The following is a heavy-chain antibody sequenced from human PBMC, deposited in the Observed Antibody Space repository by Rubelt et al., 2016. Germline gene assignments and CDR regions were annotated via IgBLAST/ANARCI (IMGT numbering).Heavy chain of an antibody. CDR2: ISAYNGNT. V-gene: IGHV1-18*01. CDR3: GRELRGSWFDP. D-gene: IGHD3-3*01. J-gene: IGHJ5*02. Sequence: QVQLVQSGAEVKKPGASVKVSCKASGYTFTSYGISWVRQAPGQGLEWMGWISAYNGNTNYAQKLQGRVTMTTEASTSRAYMGLRSLRSDDTAVYYCGRELRGSWFDPWGQGTLVTVSS. CDR1: GYTFTSYG.